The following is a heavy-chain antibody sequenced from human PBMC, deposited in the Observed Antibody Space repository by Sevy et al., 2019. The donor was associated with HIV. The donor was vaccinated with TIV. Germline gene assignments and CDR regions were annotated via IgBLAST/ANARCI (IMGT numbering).Heavy chain of an antibody. Sequence: SETLSLTCAVHGGSFSGYYWNWIRQPPGKGLEWIGEINHSGSTNYNPSLKSRVTISVDTSKNQFSLKLSSVTAADTAVSYCARSPPIVVVPGAPSWFDPWGQGTLVTVSS. J-gene: IGHJ5*02. CDR3: ARSPPIVVVPGAPSWFDP. D-gene: IGHD2-2*01. CDR1: GGSFSGYY. V-gene: IGHV4-34*01. CDR2: INHSGST.